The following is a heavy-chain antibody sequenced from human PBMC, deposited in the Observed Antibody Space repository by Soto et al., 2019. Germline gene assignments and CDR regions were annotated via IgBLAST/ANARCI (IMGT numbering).Heavy chain of an antibody. J-gene: IGHJ6*02. CDR3: AKDQPCGSLYYCYGMGV. D-gene: IGHD1-26*01. CDR2: ISYDGRNK. CDR1: GFTFSSYG. Sequence: QVQLVESGGGVVQPGRSLRLSCAASGFTFSSYGMHWVRQAPGKGLEWVAVISYDGRNKYYADSVKGRFTISRDNSKNXXYLQMNSVRAEHTAVYYCAKDQPCGSLYYCYGMGVWGQGTTVTVAS. V-gene: IGHV3-30*18.